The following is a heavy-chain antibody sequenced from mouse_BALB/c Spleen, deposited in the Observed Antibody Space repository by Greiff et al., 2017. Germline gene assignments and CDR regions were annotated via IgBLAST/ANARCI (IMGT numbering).Heavy chain of an antibody. V-gene: IGHV5-6-3*01. Sequence: EVQLVESGGGLVQPGGSLKLSCAASGFTFSSYGMSWVRQTPDKRLELVATINSNGGSTYYPDSVKGRSTISRDNANNTLYLQMSSLKSEDTAMYYCARDGDWFAYWGQGTLVTVSA. J-gene: IGHJ3*01. CDR2: INSNGGST. CDR3: ARDGDWFAY. CDR1: GFTFSSYG.